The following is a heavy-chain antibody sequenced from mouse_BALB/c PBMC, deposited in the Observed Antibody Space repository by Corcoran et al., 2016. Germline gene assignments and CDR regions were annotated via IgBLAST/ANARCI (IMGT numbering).Heavy chain of an antibody. CDR3: ARSTMITRYYFDY. CDR1: GFSLSTSGMG. CDR2: IYWDDDK. Sequence: QVTLKESGPGILQPSQTLSLTCSFSGFSLSTSGMGVSWIRQPSGKGLEWLAHIYWDDDKRYNPSLKSRLTISKDTSSDQVFLKITSVDTADTATYYCARSTMITRYYFDYWGQGTTLTVSS. J-gene: IGHJ2*01. D-gene: IGHD2-4*01. V-gene: IGHV8-12*01.